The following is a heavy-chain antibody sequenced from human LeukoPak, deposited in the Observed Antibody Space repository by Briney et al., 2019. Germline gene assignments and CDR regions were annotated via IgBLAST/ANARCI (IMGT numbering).Heavy chain of an antibody. D-gene: IGHD6-13*01. CDR1: GGSISSSSYY. J-gene: IGHJ5*02. CDR2: IYYSGST. V-gene: IGHV4-39*01. CDR3: ARSGSSSWYGGSWFDP. Sequence: PSETLSLTCTVSGGSISSSSYYWGWIRQPPGKGLEWIGSIYYSGSTYYNPSLKSRVTISVYTSKNQFSLKLSSVTAADTAVYYCARSGSSSWYGGSWFDPWGQGTLVTVSS.